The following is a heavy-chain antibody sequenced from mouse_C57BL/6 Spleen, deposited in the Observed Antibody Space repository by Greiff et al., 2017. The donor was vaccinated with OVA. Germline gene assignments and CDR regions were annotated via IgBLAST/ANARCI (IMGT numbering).Heavy chain of an antibody. CDR2: INYDGSST. J-gene: IGHJ4*01. V-gene: IGHV5-16*01. CDR1: GFTFSDYY. CDR3: ARETSYALDY. Sequence: EVQGVEPEGGLVQPGSSMKLSCTASGFTFSDYYMAWVRQVPEKGLEWVANINYDGSSTYYLDSLKSRFIISRDNAKNILYLQMSSLKAEDTATYYCARETSYALDYWGQGTSVTVSS.